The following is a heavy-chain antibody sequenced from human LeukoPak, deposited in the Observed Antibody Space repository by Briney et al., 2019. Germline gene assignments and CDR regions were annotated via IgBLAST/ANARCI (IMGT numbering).Heavy chain of an antibody. CDR2: ISYDGSNK. CDR3: AKERRGSGWQSFDY. Sequence: GGSLRLSCAASGFTFSSYSMNWVRQAPGKGLEWVAVISYDGSNKYYADSVKGRFTISRDNSKNTLYLQMNSLRAEDTAVYYCAKERRGSGWQSFDYWGQGTLVTVSS. CDR1: GFTFSSYS. J-gene: IGHJ4*02. V-gene: IGHV3-30*18. D-gene: IGHD6-19*01.